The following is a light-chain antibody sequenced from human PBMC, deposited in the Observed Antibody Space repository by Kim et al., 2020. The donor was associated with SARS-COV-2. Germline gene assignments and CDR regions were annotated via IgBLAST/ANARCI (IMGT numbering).Light chain of an antibody. Sequence: QSVTISCTEPSGDVCGYSFVSCYHKHPGKAPKLMIYDVSKRPSVVPDRFSGSKSGNTASLTLSGLQAEDEADYYCCSYAGSYTYVFGTGTKVTVL. J-gene: IGLJ1*01. CDR2: DVS. V-gene: IGLV2-11*01. CDR1: SGDVCGYSF. CDR3: CSYAGSYTYV.